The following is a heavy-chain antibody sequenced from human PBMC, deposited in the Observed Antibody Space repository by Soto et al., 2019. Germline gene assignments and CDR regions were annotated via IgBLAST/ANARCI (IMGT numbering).Heavy chain of an antibody. CDR3: AKGPQYYYDSSDYYEY. D-gene: IGHD3-22*01. CDR2: ISGSGGST. V-gene: IGHV3-23*01. Sequence: GGSLRLSCAASGFTFSSYAMSWVRQAPGKGLEWVSAISGSGGSTYYADSVKGRFTISRDNSKNTLYLQMNSLRAEDTAVYYCAKGPQYYYDSSDYYEYWGQGTLVTVSS. CDR1: GFTFSSYA. J-gene: IGHJ4*02.